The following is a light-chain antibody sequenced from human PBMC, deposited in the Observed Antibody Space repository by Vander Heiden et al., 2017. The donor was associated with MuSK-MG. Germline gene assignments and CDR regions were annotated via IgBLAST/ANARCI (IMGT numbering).Light chain of an antibody. Sequence: DIQMTQLPSSPSAAVGDRVTTTRRASQSIHSYSPWYQQIPGIAPMLLIYAASSLQSRVPSRFSGSGSGADFTLTISRLQPEDFATYYCQQGYSSHIFGHGTKVEI. CDR3: QQGYSSHI. CDR2: AAS. CDR1: QSIHSY. V-gene: IGKV1-39*01. J-gene: IGKJ3*01.